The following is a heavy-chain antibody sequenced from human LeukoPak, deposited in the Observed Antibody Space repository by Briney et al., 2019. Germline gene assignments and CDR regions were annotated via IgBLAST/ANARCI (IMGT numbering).Heavy chain of an antibody. Sequence: GGSLRLSCAAYGFTFSSYSMNWVRQAPGKGLEWVSSISSSSSYIYYADSVKGRFTISRDNAKNSLYLQMNSLRAEDTAVYYCARAPGHVAGGRFLEWLSNYFDYWGQGTLVTVSS. D-gene: IGHD3-3*01. CDR3: ARAPGHVAGGRFLEWLSNYFDY. V-gene: IGHV3-21*01. CDR2: ISSSSSYI. J-gene: IGHJ4*02. CDR1: GFTFSSYS.